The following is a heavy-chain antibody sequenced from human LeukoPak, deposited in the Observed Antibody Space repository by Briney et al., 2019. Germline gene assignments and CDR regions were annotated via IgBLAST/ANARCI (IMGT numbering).Heavy chain of an antibody. J-gene: IGHJ4*02. CDR1: GFTFTNNF. Sequence: GGSLRLSCAASGFTFTNNFMSWVRQAPGKGLEWVANIKQDESEKYYVDSVKGRFTISRDNAKNSLYLQMNSLRAEDTAVYYCARDFEISSGWGQGTLVTVSS. V-gene: IGHV3-7*01. D-gene: IGHD6-19*01. CDR3: ARDFEISSG. CDR2: IKQDESEK.